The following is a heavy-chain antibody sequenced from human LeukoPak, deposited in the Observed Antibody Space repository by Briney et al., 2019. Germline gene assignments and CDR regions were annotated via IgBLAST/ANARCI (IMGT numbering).Heavy chain of an antibody. D-gene: IGHD1-1*01. J-gene: IGHJ4*02. CDR3: ARAQGYMIDY. CDR2: IIPILGIA. V-gene: IGHV1-69*04. Sequence: AASVKVSCKASGDTFSSYAISWVRQAPGQGLEWMGRIIPILGIANYAQKFQGRVTITADKSTSTAYMELSSLRSEDTAVYYCARAQGYMIDYWGQGTLVTVSS. CDR1: GDTFSSYA.